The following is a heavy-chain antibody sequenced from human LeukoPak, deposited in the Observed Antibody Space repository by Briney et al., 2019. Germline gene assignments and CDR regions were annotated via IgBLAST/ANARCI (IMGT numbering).Heavy chain of an antibody. V-gene: IGHV4-59*01. Sequence: SETLSLTCTVSGGSISSYYWSWIRQPPGKGLEWIGYIYYSGSTNYNPSLKSRVTISVDTSKNQFSLKLSSVTAADTAVYYCARVRVGAFDFWGQGILVTVSS. CDR3: ARVRVGAFDF. CDR1: GGSISSYY. CDR2: IYYSGST. J-gene: IGHJ4*02. D-gene: IGHD1-26*01.